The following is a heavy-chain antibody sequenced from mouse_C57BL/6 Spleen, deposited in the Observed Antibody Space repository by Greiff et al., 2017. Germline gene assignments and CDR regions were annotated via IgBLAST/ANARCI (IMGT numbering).Heavy chain of an antibody. D-gene: IGHD2-2*01. CDR3: ARDRGYGRYFDV. Sequence: EVKLMESEGGLVQPGSSMKLSCTASGFTFSDYYMAWVRQVPEKGLEWVANINYDGSSPYYLDSLKSRFIISRDNAKNILYLQMSILKSEDTATYYCARDRGYGRYFDVWGTGTTVTVSS. V-gene: IGHV5-16*01. CDR2: INYDGSSP. CDR1: GFTFSDYY. J-gene: IGHJ1*03.